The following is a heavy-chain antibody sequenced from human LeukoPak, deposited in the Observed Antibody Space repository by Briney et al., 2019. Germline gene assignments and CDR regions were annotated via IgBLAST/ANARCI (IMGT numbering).Heavy chain of an antibody. CDR1: GGSISSYY. V-gene: IGHV4-59*01. J-gene: IGHJ4*02. CDR3: ARDDDSGSSY. CDR2: IYYSGST. D-gene: IGHD1-26*01. Sequence: SQTLSLTCTVSGGSISSYYWSWIRQPPGKGLEWIGYIYYSGSTNYNPSLKSRVTISVDTSKNQFSLKLSSVTAADTAVYYCARDDDSGSSYWGQGTLVTVSS.